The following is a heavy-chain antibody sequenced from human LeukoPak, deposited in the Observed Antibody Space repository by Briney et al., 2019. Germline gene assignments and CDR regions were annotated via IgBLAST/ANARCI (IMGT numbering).Heavy chain of an antibody. CDR3: ATLFCGGDCYLVS. D-gene: IGHD2-21*01. V-gene: IGHV4-61*02. J-gene: IGHJ5*02. CDR2: IYTSGST. CDR1: GGSISSGSYY. Sequence: PSQTLSLTCTVSGGSISSGSYYWSWIRQPAGKGLGWIGRIYTSGSTNYNPSLKSRVTISVDTSKNQFSLKLSSVTAADTAVYYCATLFCGGDCYLVSWGQGTLVTVSS.